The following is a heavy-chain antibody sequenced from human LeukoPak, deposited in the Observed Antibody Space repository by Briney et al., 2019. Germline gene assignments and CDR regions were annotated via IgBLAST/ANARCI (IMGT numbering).Heavy chain of an antibody. CDR2: IYYSGST. CDR1: GGSISSGDYY. CDR3: ASALWFGELSYFDY. Sequence: SETLSLTCTVSGGSISSGDYYWSWIRQPPGKGLEWIGYIYYSGSTYYNPSLKSRVTISVDTSKNQFSLKLSSVTAADTAVYYCASALWFGELSYFDYWGQGTLVTVSS. D-gene: IGHD3-10*01. J-gene: IGHJ4*02. V-gene: IGHV4-30-4*01.